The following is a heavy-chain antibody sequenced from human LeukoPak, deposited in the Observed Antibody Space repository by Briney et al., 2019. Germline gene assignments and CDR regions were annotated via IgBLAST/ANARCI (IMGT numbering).Heavy chain of an antibody. Sequence: PGGSLRLSCAASGLTVSSNYITWVRQLPGKGLEWVSIIYTGGSMYYADSVKGRFTISRDTSKNTVYLQMNSLTADDTAVYYCARAVSAGNALHWFDLWGQGTLVTVSS. CDR2: IYTGGSM. J-gene: IGHJ5*02. V-gene: IGHV3-66*02. CDR3: ARAVSAGNALHWFDL. CDR1: GLTVSSNY. D-gene: IGHD6-13*01.